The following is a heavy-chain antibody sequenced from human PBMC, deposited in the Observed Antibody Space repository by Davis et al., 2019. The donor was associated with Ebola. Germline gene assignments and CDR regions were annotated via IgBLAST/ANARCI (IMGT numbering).Heavy chain of an antibody. J-gene: IGHJ4*02. CDR3: AKDPRADY. Sequence: GESLKISCAASGFTFSSYAMHWVRQAPGKGLEWVAVISYDGSNKYYADSVKGRFTISRDNSKNTLYLQMNSLRAEDTAVYYCAKDPRADYWGQGTLVTVSS. CDR1: GFTFSSYA. V-gene: IGHV3-30-3*01. CDR2: ISYDGSNK.